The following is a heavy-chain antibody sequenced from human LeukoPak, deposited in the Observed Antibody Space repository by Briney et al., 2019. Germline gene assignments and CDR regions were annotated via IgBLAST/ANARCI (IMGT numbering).Heavy chain of an antibody. CDR2: INHSGST. CDR3: ARGRELESSIAAAPLPFDY. J-gene: IGHJ4*02. V-gene: IGHV4-34*01. Sequence: PSETLSLTCAVYGGSFSGYYWSWIRQPPGKGLEWIGEINHSGSTNYNPSLKSRVTISVDTSKIHFSLKLSSVTAADTAVYYCARGRELESSIAAAPLPFDYWGRGTLVTVSS. D-gene: IGHD6-25*01. CDR1: GGSFSGYY.